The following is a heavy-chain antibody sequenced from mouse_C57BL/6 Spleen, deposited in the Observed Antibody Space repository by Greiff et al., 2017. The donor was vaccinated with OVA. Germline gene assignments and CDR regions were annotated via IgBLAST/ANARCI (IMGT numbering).Heavy chain of an antibody. CDR1: GYTFTSYW. Sequence: QVQLQQPGAELVKPGASVKLSCKASGYTFTSYWMHWVKQRPGQGLEWIGMIHPNSGSTNYNEKFKSNATLTVDKSSSTAYMQLSSLTSEDSAVYYCARSLKGPYYFDYWGQGTTLTVSS. V-gene: IGHV1-64*01. CDR2: IHPNSGST. J-gene: IGHJ2*01. CDR3: ARSLKGPYYFDY.